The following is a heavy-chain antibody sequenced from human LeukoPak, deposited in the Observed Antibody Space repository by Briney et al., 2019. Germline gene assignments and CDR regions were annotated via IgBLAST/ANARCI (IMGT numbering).Heavy chain of an antibody. D-gene: IGHD4-11*01. CDR3: AKALMTTNYGMDV. V-gene: IGHV3-30*18. CDR1: GFTFSSYG. CDR2: ISYDGSNK. J-gene: IGHJ6*04. Sequence: GRSLRLCCSASGFTFSSYGMHWVRQAPGKGLEWVAVISYDGSNKYYADSVKGRFTISRDNSKNTLYLQMNSLRAEDTAVYYCAKALMTTNYGMDVWGKGTTVTVSS.